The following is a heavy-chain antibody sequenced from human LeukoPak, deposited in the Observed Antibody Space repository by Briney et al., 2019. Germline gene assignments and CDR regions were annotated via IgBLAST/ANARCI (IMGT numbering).Heavy chain of an antibody. D-gene: IGHD3-16*01. J-gene: IGHJ4*02. CDR3: ARLSRRGGKPSFDY. CDR1: GFTFSSYS. V-gene: IGHV3-21*01. CDR2: ISSSSSYI. Sequence: PGGSLRLSCAASGFTFSSYSMNWVRQAPGKGLEWVSSISSSSSYIYYADSVKGRFTISRDNAKNSLYLQMNSLRAEDTAVYYCARLSRRGGKPSFDYWGQGTLVTVSS.